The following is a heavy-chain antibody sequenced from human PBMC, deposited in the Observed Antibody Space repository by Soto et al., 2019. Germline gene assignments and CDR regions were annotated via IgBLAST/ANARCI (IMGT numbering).Heavy chain of an antibody. D-gene: IGHD3-9*01. CDR1: VFSVNNNY. Sequence: GWSLRLSCASSVFSVNNNYMRWVRQAPGKGLEWVSVIHGGGGTYYADSVKGRFTMSRDNSKNTLYLQMNSLRAEDTAVYFCARDGPAGYYLSYWGQGTLVTVSS. CDR3: ARDGPAGYYLSY. V-gene: IGHV3-53*01. J-gene: IGHJ4*02. CDR2: IHGGGGT.